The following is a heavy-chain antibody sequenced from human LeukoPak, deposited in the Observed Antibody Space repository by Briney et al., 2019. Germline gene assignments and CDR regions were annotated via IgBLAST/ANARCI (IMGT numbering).Heavy chain of an antibody. CDR1: GYTFTGYY. V-gene: IGHV1-2*02. CDR3: ARDIGRAGDMDV. CDR2: INPNSGGT. Sequence: GASVKVSCKASGYTFTGYYMNWVRQAPGQGLEWMGWINPNSGGTNYAQKFQGRATMTRDTSISTAYMELSRLRSDDTAMYYCARDIGRAGDMDVWGKGTTVTVSS. J-gene: IGHJ6*03. D-gene: IGHD1-26*01.